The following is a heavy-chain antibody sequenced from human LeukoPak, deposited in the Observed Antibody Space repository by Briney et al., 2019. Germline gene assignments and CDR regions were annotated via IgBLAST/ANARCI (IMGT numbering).Heavy chain of an antibody. D-gene: IGHD4-17*01. V-gene: IGHV3-21*01. J-gene: IGHJ4*02. Sequence: GGSLRLSCAASGLPFSSYRMNWFRQPQGKGLEWVSSISSSSSYIYYADSVKGRFTISRDNAKNSLYLQMNSLRAEDTAVYYCASSPTVTTIRWGQGTLVTVSS. CDR3: ASSPTVTTIR. CDR2: ISSSSSYI. CDR1: GLPFSSYR.